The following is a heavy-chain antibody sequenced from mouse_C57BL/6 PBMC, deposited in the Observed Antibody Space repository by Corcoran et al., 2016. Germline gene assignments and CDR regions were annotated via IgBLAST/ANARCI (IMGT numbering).Heavy chain of an antibody. V-gene: IGHV1-26*01. CDR2: INPNNGGT. D-gene: IGHD1-1*01. J-gene: IGHJ4*01. Sequence: EVQLQQSGPVLVKPGASVKISCKASGYTFTDYYMNWVKQSHGKSLEWIGDINPNNGGTSYNQKFKGKATLTVDKSSSTAYMELRSLTSEDSAVYYCARLLLRRYAMDYWGQGTSVTVSS. CDR1: GYTFTDYY. CDR3: ARLLLRRYAMDY.